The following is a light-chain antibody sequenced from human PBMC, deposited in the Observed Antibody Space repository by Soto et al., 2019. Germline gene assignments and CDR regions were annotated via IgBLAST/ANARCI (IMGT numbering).Light chain of an antibody. J-gene: IGLJ2*01. Sequence: QSAPTQPASVSGSPGQSITISCTGTSSDVGGYNYVSWYQQHPGKAPKLMIYEVSNRPSGVSNRFSGSKSGNTASLTISGLQAEDEADYYCSSYTASHTGVFGGGTKVTVL. CDR2: EVS. V-gene: IGLV2-14*01. CDR1: SSDVGGYNY. CDR3: SSYTASHTGV.